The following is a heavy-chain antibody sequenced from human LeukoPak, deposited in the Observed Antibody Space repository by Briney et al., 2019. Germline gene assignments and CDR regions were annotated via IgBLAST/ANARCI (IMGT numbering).Heavy chain of an antibody. D-gene: IGHD2-15*01. CDR2: IIPILGIA. V-gene: IGHV1-69*04. Sequence: SVKVSCKASGGTFSSYAISWVRQAPGQGLEWMGRIIPILGIANYAQKFQGRVTITADKSTSTAYMELSSLRSEDTAVYYCARARRLVVVAAAQGDAFDIWGQGTMVTVSS. J-gene: IGHJ3*02. CDR3: ARARRLVVVAAAQGDAFDI. CDR1: GGTFSSYA.